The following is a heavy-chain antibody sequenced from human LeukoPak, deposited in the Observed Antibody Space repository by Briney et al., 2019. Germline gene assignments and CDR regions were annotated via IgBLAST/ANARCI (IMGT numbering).Heavy chain of an antibody. CDR3: AKDQKRVGELLNFDD. Sequence: GGSLRLSCAASGFTFDDYTMHWVRQAPGKGLEWVSLISWDGDSTYYADSVKGRFTISRDNSKNSLYLQMNSLRTEDTALYYCAKDQKRVGELLNFDDWGQGILVT. CDR1: GFTFDDYT. CDR2: ISWDGDST. V-gene: IGHV3-43*01. D-gene: IGHD3-10*01. J-gene: IGHJ4*02.